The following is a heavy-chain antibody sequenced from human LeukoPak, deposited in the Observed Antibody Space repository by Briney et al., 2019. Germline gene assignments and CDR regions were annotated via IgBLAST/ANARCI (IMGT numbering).Heavy chain of an antibody. CDR3: AREGIAVAGTDYYGMDV. V-gene: IGHV1-69*13. CDR1: GGTFSSYA. Sequence: SVTVSFTASGGTFSSYAISWVRQAPGQGLEWMGGIIPIFGTANYAQKFQGRVTITADESTSTAYMELSSLRSEDTAVYYCAREGIAVAGTDYYGMDVWGQGTTVTVSS. J-gene: IGHJ6*02. CDR2: IIPIFGTA. D-gene: IGHD6-19*01.